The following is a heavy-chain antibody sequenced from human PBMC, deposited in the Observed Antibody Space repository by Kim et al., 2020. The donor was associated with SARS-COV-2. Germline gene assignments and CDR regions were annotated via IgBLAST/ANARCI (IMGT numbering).Heavy chain of an antibody. Sequence: ASVKVSCKASGYTFTSYYMHWVRQAPGQGLEWMGIINPSGGSTSYAQKLQGRVTMTRDTSTSTVYMELSSLRSEDTAVYYCARDKGVVRRTNCFDPWGQGTLVTVSS. CDR2: INPSGGST. J-gene: IGHJ5*02. CDR3: ARDKGVVRRTNCFDP. D-gene: IGHD3-10*01. CDR1: GYTFTSYY. V-gene: IGHV1-46*01.